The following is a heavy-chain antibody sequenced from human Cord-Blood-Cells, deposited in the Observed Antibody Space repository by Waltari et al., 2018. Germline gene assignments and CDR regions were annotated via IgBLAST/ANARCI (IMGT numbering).Heavy chain of an antibody. D-gene: IGHD3-3*01. V-gene: IGHV3-30*02. Sequence: QVQLVESGGGVVQPGGSLRLSCAASGFTFSSYGMHWVRQAPGKGPAWVAFIRYDGSNKYYADSVKGRFTISRDNSKNTLYLQMNSLRAEDTAVYYCARPYYDFWSGYLEYFQHWGQGTLVTVSS. CDR3: ARPYYDFWSGYLEYFQH. J-gene: IGHJ1*01. CDR2: IRYDGSNK. CDR1: GFTFSSYG.